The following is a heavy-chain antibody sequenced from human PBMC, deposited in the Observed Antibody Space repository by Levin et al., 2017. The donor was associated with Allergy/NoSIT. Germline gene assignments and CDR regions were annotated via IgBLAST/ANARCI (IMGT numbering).Heavy chain of an antibody. Sequence: GGSLRLSCAASGFTFSNNGIHWVRQAPGKGLEWVALISDDGNKKYYADSVKGRFTISRDNSKNTLYLQMDSLRPEDTAVYYCARDRRGHWAIDYWGQGTLVTVSS. J-gene: IGHJ4*02. CDR1: GFTFSNNG. CDR2: ISDDGNKK. V-gene: IGHV3-30*03. D-gene: IGHD3-16*01. CDR3: ARDRRGHWAIDY.